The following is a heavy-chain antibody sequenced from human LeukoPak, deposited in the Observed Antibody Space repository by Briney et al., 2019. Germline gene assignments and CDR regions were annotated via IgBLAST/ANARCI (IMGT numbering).Heavy chain of an antibody. Sequence: ASVKVSCKASGYTFNTYGFSWVRQAPGQGLEWMGWINAYNGNTNYAQKLQGRVTMTTETSTSTAYMELRSLRYDDTAVYYCARRQGTTLSFDYWGQGTLVTVSS. V-gene: IGHV1-18*01. CDR3: ARRQGTTLSFDY. CDR1: GYTFNTYG. D-gene: IGHD1-1*01. J-gene: IGHJ4*02. CDR2: INAYNGNT.